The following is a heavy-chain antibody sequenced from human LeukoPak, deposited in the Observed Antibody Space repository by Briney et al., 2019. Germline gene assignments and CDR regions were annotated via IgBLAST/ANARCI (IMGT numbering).Heavy chain of an antibody. J-gene: IGHJ4*02. Sequence: SETLSLTCAVYGGSFSGYYWSWIRQPPRKGLEWIGEINHSGSTNYNPSLKSRVTISVDTSKNQFSLKLSSVTAADTAVYYCARRLAVAVGEDYFDYWGQGNLVTVSS. V-gene: IGHV4-34*01. CDR2: INHSGST. CDR3: ARRLAVAVGEDYFDY. CDR1: GGSFSGYY. D-gene: IGHD6-19*01.